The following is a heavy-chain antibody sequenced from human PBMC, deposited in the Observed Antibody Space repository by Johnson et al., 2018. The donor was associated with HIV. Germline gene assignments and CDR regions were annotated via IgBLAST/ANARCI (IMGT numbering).Heavy chain of an antibody. J-gene: IGHJ3*02. D-gene: IGHD5-12*01. Sequence: VQLVESGGGVVQPGRSLRLSCAASGFTFSSYAMSWVRQAPGKGLEWVSAISGSGGSTYYADSVKGRFTISRDNSKNSLYLQMNSLRAEDTALYYCASVLGRGYSGYDKNYDAFDIWGQGTMVTVSS. V-gene: IGHV3-23*04. CDR3: ASVLGRGYSGYDKNYDAFDI. CDR2: ISGSGGST. CDR1: GFTFSSYA.